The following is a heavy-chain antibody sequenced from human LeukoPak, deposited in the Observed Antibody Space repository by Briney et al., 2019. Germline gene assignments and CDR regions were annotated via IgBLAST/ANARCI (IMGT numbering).Heavy chain of an antibody. CDR3: VRGATVTSPFDY. V-gene: IGHV3-48*02. J-gene: IGHJ4*02. D-gene: IGHD4-17*01. CDR1: GFTFSSYS. CDR2: ISRSSSSM. Sequence: GGSLRLSCAASGFTFSSYSMNWVRQAPGEGLEWLSYISRSSSSMYYADSVKGRFTISRDNAKNSLYLQMNSLRDEDTAVYYCVRGATVTSPFDYWGQGTLVTVSS.